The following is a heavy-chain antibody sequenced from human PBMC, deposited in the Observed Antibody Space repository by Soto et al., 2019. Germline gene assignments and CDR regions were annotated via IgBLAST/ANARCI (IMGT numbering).Heavy chain of an antibody. Sequence: PAKLSCKDSGYTFTNYGINWARQAPGQGLEWMGWISPFTGDTHYTQSLQGRITMTTDTSTSTAYMELRSLRSADTAVYYCARSCSGGSCHSAYWGQGTLVTVSS. V-gene: IGHV1-18*04. D-gene: IGHD2-15*01. CDR1: GYTFTNYG. CDR3: ARSCSGGSCHSAY. J-gene: IGHJ4*02. CDR2: ISPFTGDT.